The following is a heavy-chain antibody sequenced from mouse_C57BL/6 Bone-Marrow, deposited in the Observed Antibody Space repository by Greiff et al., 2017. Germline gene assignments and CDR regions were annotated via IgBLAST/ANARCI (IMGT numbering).Heavy chain of an antibody. D-gene: IGHD3-2*02. V-gene: IGHV5-2*01. CDR3: ARHEGDSSGYWFAY. CDR1: EYEFPSHD. Sequence: DVHLVESGGGLVQPGESLKLSCESNEYEFPSHDMSWVRKTPEKRLELVAAINSDGGSTYYPDTMERRFIISRDNTKKTLYLQMSSLRSEDTSLYYCARHEGDSSGYWFAYWGQGTLVTVSA. J-gene: IGHJ3*01. CDR2: INSDGGST.